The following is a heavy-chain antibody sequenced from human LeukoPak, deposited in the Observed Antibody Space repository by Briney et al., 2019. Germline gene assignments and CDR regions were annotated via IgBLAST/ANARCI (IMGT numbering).Heavy chain of an antibody. CDR3: ARVWYSGSYPVDY. CDR2: INPNSGGT. Sequence: ASVKVSCKASGYTFTGYYMHWVRQAPGQGLEWMGWINPNSGGTNYAQKFQGRVTMTRDTSISTAYMELSRLRSDDTAVYYCARVWYSGSYPVDYWGQGTLVTVSS. V-gene: IGHV1-2*02. J-gene: IGHJ4*02. D-gene: IGHD1-26*01. CDR1: GYTFTGYY.